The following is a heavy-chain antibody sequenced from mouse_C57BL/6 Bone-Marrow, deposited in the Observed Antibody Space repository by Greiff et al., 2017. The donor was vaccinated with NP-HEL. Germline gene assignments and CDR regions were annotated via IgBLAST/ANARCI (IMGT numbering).Heavy chain of an antibody. Sequence: QVQLQQSGPELVKPGASVKLSCKASGYTFTSYDINWVKQRPGQGLEWIGWIYPGDGSTKYNEKFKGKATMTVDTSSSTAYMELHSLTSVDSAVYFGAREGGYYYGSSSWFAYWGQGTLVTVSA. V-gene: IGHV1-85*01. CDR1: GYTFTSYD. CDR2: IYPGDGST. J-gene: IGHJ3*01. CDR3: AREGGYYYGSSSWFAY. D-gene: IGHD1-1*01.